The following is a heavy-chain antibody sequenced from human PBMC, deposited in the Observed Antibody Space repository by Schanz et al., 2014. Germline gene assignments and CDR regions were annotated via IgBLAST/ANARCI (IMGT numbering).Heavy chain of an antibody. V-gene: IGHV3-33*06. CDR3: AKDPYGMDV. J-gene: IGHJ6*02. CDR1: GFTFSSYG. Sequence: LVESGGGVVQPGRSLRLSCAASGFTFSSYGMHWVRQVPGKGLEWVAVVCYDGSKKYYADSVKGRFTISRDNSKNSLYLKINSLRAEDTAVYYCAKDPYGMDVWGQGTTVTVSS. CDR2: VCYDGSKK.